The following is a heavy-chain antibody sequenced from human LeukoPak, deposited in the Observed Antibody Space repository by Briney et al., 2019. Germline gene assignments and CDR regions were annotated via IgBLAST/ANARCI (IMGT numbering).Heavy chain of an antibody. CDR3: ARLTSI. CDR1: GGSFSGYY. V-gene: IGHV4-34*09. CDR2: INHSGST. Sequence: PSETLSLTCAVYGGSFSGYYWSWIRQPPGKGLEWIGEINHSGSTNYNPSLKSRVTISVDTSKNQFSLKLSSVTAADTAVYYCARLTSIWGQGTLVTVSS. D-gene: IGHD6-6*01. J-gene: IGHJ4*02.